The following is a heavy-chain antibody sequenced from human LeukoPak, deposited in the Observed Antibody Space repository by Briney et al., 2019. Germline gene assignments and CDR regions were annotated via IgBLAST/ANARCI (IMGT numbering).Heavy chain of an antibody. CDR3: ARDDFNWFDP. CDR2: INHSGST. V-gene: IGHV4-34*01. J-gene: IGHJ5*02. Sequence: SETLSLTCAVYGGSFSGYYWSWIRQPPGKGLEWIGEINHSGSTNYNPSLKSRVTISVDTSKNQFSLRLTSVTAADTAVYYCARDDFNWFDPWGQGTLVTVSS. D-gene: IGHD3/OR15-3a*01. CDR1: GGSFSGYY.